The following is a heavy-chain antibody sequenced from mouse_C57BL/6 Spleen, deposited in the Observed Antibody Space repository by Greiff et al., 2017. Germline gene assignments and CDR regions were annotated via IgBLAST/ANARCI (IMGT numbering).Heavy chain of an antibody. J-gene: IGHJ3*01. D-gene: IGHD3-3*01. CDR1: GYTFTDYE. CDR3: TRSGTEGWFAY. Sequence: QVQLKQSGAELVRPGASVTLSCKASGYTFTDYEMHWVKQTPVHGLEWIGAIDPETGGTAYNQKFKGKAILTADKSSSTAYMELRSLTSEDSAVYYCTRSGTEGWFAYWGQGTLVTVSA. CDR2: IDPETGGT. V-gene: IGHV1-15*01.